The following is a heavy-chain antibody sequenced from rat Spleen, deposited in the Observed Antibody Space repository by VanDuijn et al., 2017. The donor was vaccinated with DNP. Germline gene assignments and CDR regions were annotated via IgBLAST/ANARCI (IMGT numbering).Heavy chain of an antibody. J-gene: IGHJ2*01. CDR1: GFTFSDYY. CDR2: IRFDGAIT. V-gene: IGHV5-22*01. CDR3: ARYSLRRLWDY. D-gene: IGHD1-11*01. Sequence: EVQLVESGGGLVQPGRSLKLSCAASGFTFSDYYMAWVRQAPTKGLEWVAYIRFDGAITYYGDSVRGRFTISRDNAKSTLYLQMNSLRSEDMATYYCARYSLRRLWDYWGQGVMVTVSS.